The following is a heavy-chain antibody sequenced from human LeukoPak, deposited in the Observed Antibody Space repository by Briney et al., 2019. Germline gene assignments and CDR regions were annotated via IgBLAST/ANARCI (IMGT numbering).Heavy chain of an antibody. J-gene: IGHJ4*02. V-gene: IGHV1-69*13. Sequence: EASVKVSCKASGYTFTSYYMHWVRQAPGQGLEWMGGIIPIFGTANYAQKFQGRVTITADEPTSTAYMELSSLRSEDTAVYYCARVELTELRYFDWLYYFDYWGQGTLVTVSS. D-gene: IGHD3-9*01. CDR2: IIPIFGTA. CDR1: GYTFTSYY. CDR3: ARVELTELRYFDWLYYFDY.